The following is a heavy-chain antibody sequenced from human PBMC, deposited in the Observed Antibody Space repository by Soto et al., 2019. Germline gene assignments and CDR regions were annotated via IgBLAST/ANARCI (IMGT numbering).Heavy chain of an antibody. Sequence: PSETLSLTCAVYGGSFSGYYWSWIRQPPGKGLEWIGEINHSGSTNYNPSLKSRVTISVDTSKNQFSLNLYSVTPDDTAVYYCARGAFIVSPCTGFDYWGQGTPVTVSS. CDR2: INHSGST. J-gene: IGHJ4*02. V-gene: IGHV4-34*01. D-gene: IGHD3-16*02. CDR3: ARGAFIVSPCTGFDY. CDR1: GGSFSGYY.